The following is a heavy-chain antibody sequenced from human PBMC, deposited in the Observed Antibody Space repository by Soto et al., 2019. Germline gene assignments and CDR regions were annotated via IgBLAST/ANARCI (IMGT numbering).Heavy chain of an antibody. CDR1: GFTFSSYD. CDR3: ARSHSGYDYYYYGRDV. J-gene: IGHJ6*02. D-gene: IGHD5-12*01. Sequence: GGSLRLSCAASGFTFSSYDMHWVRQATGTGLEWVSAIGTAGDTYYPGSVKGRFTISRENAKNSLYLQMNSLRAGDTAVYYCARSHSGYDYYYYGRDVWGQGTTGTVSS. CDR2: IGTAGDT. V-gene: IGHV3-13*01.